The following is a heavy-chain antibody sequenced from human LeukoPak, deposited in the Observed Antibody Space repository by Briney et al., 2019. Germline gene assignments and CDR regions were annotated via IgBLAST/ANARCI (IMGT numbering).Heavy chain of an antibody. J-gene: IGHJ4*02. D-gene: IGHD3-16*01. CDR1: GDSVSSNSAA. Sequence: SQTLSVTCAISGDSVSSNSAAWNWIRQSPSRGLEWLGRTYYRSKWYNDYAVSVKSRITINPDTSKNQFSLQLNSVTPEDTAVYYCARGGRLGYHLQFDYWGQGTLVTVSS. CDR3: ARGGRLGYHLQFDY. CDR2: TYYRSKWYN. V-gene: IGHV6-1*01.